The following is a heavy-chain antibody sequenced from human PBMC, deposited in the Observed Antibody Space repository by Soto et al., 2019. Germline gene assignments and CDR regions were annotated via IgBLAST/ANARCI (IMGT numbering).Heavy chain of an antibody. V-gene: IGHV1-46*01. CDR1: GYTFPSYY. CDR2: INPSGGST. J-gene: IGHJ4*02. D-gene: IGHD6-6*01. CDR3: ARAAARPHFDY. Sequence: SGKVCRKASGYTFPSYYMHLFLQAPGQVLEWRGIINPSGGSTSYAQKFQGRVTMTRDTSTSTVYMELSSPRSEDTAVYYCARAAARPHFDYWGQGTLVTVS.